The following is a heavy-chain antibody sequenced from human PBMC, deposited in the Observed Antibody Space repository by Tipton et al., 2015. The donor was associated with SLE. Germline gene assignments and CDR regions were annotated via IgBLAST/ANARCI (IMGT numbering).Heavy chain of an antibody. D-gene: IGHD3-22*01. Sequence: SLRLSCAASGFTFSSYAMHWVRQAPGKGLEWVAVISYDGSNKYYADSVKGRFTISRDNAKNSLFLQMNSLRAEDTALYYCASEIVVTRDDAFDIWGQGTMVTVSS. J-gene: IGHJ3*02. CDR1: GFTFSSYA. V-gene: IGHV3-30-3*01. CDR3: ASEIVVTRDDAFDI. CDR2: ISYDGSNK.